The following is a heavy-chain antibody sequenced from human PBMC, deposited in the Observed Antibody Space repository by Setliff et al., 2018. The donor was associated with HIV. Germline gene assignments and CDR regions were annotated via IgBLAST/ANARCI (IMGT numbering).Heavy chain of an antibody. CDR3: AKDWKVWFGELSQDYYYGMDV. D-gene: IGHD3-10*01. Sequence: GGSLRLSCAVSGSTFSSNDFHWVRQATGKSLEWVSAIGAGGDTYYSASVKGRFTISRENAKSSVYLQMNTLRAGDTAVYYCAKDWKVWFGELSQDYYYGMDVWGQGTTVTVSS. CDR2: IGAGGDT. V-gene: IGHV3-13*01. J-gene: IGHJ6*02. CDR1: GSTFSSND.